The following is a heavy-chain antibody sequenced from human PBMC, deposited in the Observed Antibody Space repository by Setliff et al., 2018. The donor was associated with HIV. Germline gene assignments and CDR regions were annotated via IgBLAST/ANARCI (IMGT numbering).Heavy chain of an antibody. CDR3: AKIGLGRHGGNSFHY. D-gene: IGHD2-21*02. J-gene: IGHJ4*02. CDR1: GYTFTGYY. CDR2: IIPIFGTA. Sequence: GPSVKVSCKASGYTFTGYYMHWVRQAPGQGLEWMGGIIPIFGTADYAQKFQGRVTITADESTSTAYMELSSLRAEDTAVYYCAKIGLGRHGGNSFHYWGQGTLVTSPQ. V-gene: IGHV1-69*13.